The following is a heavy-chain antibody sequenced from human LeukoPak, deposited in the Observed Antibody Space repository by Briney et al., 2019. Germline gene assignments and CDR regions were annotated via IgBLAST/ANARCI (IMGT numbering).Heavy chain of an antibody. J-gene: IGHJ3*02. CDR2: IYHSGST. V-gene: IGHV4-30-2*01. CDR3: ARDPSGGYSSSSDAFDI. D-gene: IGHD6-6*01. Sequence: SQTLSLTCTVSGGSISSGGYYWSWIRQPPGKGLEWIGYIYHSGSTYYNPSLKSRVTISVDRSKNQFSLKLSSVTAADTAVYYCARDPSGGYSSSSDAFDIWGQGTMVTVSS. CDR1: GGSISSGGYY.